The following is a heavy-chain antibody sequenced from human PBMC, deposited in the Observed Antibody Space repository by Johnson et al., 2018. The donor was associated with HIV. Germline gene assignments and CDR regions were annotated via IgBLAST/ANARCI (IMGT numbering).Heavy chain of an antibody. J-gene: IGHJ3*02. V-gene: IGHV3-30-3*01. CDR1: GFTFSSYA. CDR3: ARGGHAVVAKPFGAFDI. Sequence: QVQLVESGGGLVQPGGSLRLSCAASGFTFSSYAMHWVRQAPGKGLEWVAVISYDGSNKYYADSVKGRFTISRDNSKNTLYLQMNSLRAEDTAVYYCARGGHAVVAKPFGAFDIWGQGTMVTVSS. CDR2: ISYDGSNK. D-gene: IGHD2-21*01.